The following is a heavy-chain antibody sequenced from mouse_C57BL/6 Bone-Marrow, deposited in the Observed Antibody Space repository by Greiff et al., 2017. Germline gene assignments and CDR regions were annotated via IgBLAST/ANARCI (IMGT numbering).Heavy chain of an antibody. D-gene: IGHD4-1*01. J-gene: IGHJ2*01. V-gene: IGHV2-6-1*01. CDR2: IWSDGST. Sequence: VKLVESGPGLVAPSQSLSITCTVSGFSLTSYGVHWVRQPPGKGLEWLVVIWSDGSTTYNSALKSRLSISKDNAKSQVFLKMNSLQTDDTAMYYCARQDPTGTGYFDYWGQGTTLTVSS. CDR3: ARQDPTGTGYFDY. CDR1: GFSLTSYG.